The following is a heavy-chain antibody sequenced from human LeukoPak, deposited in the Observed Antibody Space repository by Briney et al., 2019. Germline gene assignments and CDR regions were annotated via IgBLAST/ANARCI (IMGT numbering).Heavy chain of an antibody. Sequence: KPSETLSLTCTVSGGSISSGSYYWSWIRQPAGKGLEWIGRIYTSGSTNYNPSLKSRVTISVDTSKNQFSLKLSSVTAADTAVYYCAREEMATSGGGLVDYWGQGTLVTVSS. V-gene: IGHV4-61*02. CDR1: GGSISSGSYY. CDR3: AREEMATSGGGLVDY. J-gene: IGHJ4*02. CDR2: IYTSGST. D-gene: IGHD5-24*01.